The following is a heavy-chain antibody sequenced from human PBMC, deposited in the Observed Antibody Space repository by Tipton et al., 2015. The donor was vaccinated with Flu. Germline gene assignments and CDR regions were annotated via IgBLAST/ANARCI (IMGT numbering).Heavy chain of an antibody. V-gene: IGHV4-38-2*02. D-gene: IGHD1-26*01. CDR3: ARDRSGSYGAVDY. CDR1: GYSISSGFL. J-gene: IGHJ4*02. CDR2: TFHTGST. Sequence: TLSLTCAVSGYSISSGFLWGWIRQPPGKGLEWIGKTFHTGSTYYNPSLKSRVTMSVDTSKNHFSLNLRSVTAADTAVYYCARDRSGSYGAVDYWGQGTLVTVSS.